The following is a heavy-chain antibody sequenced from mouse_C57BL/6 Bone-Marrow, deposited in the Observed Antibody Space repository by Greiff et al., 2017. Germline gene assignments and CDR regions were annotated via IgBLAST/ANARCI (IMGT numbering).Heavy chain of an antibody. J-gene: IGHJ3*01. CDR3: AREGLRHAWFAY. Sequence: QVQLKESGAELARPGASVKLSCKASGYTFTSYGISWVKQRTGQGLEWIGEIYPRSGNTYYNEKFKGKATLTADKSSSTAYMELRSLPSEDSAVYFCAREGLRHAWFAYWGQGTLVTVSA. CDR2: IYPRSGNT. D-gene: IGHD2-4*01. V-gene: IGHV1-81*01. CDR1: GYTFTSYG.